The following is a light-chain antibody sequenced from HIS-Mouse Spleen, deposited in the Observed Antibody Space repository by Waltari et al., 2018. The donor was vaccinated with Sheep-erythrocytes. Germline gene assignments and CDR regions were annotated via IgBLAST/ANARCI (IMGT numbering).Light chain of an antibody. J-gene: IGLJ1*01. V-gene: IGLV2-11*01. Sequence: QSALTQPRSVSGSPGQSVTISCTGTSSDVGGYNDVSWYQQHPGKAPTLMIYDVSKRPSGVPDRFSGSKSGNTASLTISGLQAEDEADYYCCSYAGSYNHVFATGTKVTVL. CDR1: SSDVGGYND. CDR2: DVS. CDR3: CSYAGSYNHV.